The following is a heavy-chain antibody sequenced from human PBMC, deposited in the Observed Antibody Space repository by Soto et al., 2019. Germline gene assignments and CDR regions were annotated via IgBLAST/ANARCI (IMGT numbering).Heavy chain of an antibody. CDR2: IKQDGSEK. V-gene: IGHV3-7*01. CDR1: GFTFSSYW. J-gene: IGHJ5*02. Sequence: EVQLVESGGGLVQPGGSLRLSCAASGFTFSSYWMSWVRQAPGKGLEWVANIKQDGSEKYYVDSVKGRFTISRDNAKNSLYLHMNSLRAEDTAVYYCARAQDCSSTSCYTGWFDPWGQGTLVTVSS. D-gene: IGHD2-2*01. CDR3: ARAQDCSSTSCYTGWFDP.